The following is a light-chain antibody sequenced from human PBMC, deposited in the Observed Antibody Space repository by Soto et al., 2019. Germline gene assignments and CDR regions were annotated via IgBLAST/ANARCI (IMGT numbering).Light chain of an antibody. CDR3: QQYYNWPPWT. CDR1: QSVGTN. Sequence: EIVMTQSPATLSVSPGERATLSCRASQSVGTNLAWYQQKPGQAPRLLIFGASTRATGIPARFGGSGSGTEFTLTISSLQSEDFAVYYCQQYYNWPPWTFGQGTKVEIK. J-gene: IGKJ1*01. CDR2: GAS. V-gene: IGKV3-15*01.